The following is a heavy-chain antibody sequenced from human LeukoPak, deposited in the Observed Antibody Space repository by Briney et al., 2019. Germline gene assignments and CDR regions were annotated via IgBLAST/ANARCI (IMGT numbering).Heavy chain of an antibody. J-gene: IGHJ4*02. Sequence: GSLRLSCTASGFTFSSYTMSWIRQPPGKGLEWIGEINHSGSTNYNPSLKSRVTISVDTSKNQFSLKLSSVTAADTAVYYCARLSSGYYYAHFDYWGQGTLVTVSS. V-gene: IGHV4-34*01. D-gene: IGHD3-22*01. CDR1: GFTFSSYT. CDR3: ARLSSGYYYAHFDY. CDR2: INHSGST.